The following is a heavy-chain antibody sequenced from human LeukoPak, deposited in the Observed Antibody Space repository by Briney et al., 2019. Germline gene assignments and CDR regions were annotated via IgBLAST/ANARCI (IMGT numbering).Heavy chain of an antibody. D-gene: IGHD3-22*01. CDR3: ARSYYYYDSSGYFYLDY. CDR2: ISAYNDNT. CDR1: GYTFTNYG. V-gene: IGHV1-18*01. J-gene: IGHJ4*02. Sequence: ASVKVSCKASGYTFTNYGISWVRQAPGQGLEWMGWISAYNDNTNYAQKLQGRVTMTTDTSTSSAYMELRSLRSDDTAVYYCARSYYYYDSSGYFYLDYWGQGTLVTVSS.